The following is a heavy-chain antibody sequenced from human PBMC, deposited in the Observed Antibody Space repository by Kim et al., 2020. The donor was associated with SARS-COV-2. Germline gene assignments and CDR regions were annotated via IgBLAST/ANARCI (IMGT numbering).Heavy chain of an antibody. D-gene: IGHD3-10*01. Sequence: GGSLRLSCEVSGFTFSKYWIHWVRQVPGKGLVWVSRINSDGSSTIYADFVRGRFTFSRDNAKNTLSLQMNSLRVEDTAVYYCVRGGPSGEFDYWGQGTLVTVSA. J-gene: IGHJ4*02. CDR1: GFTFSKYW. CDR3: VRGGPSGEFDY. CDR2: INSDGSST. V-gene: IGHV3-74*01.